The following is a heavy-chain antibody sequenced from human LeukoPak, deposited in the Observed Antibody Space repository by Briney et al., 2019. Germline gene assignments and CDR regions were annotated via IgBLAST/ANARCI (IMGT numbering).Heavy chain of an antibody. CDR3: AREGGAQELDEHEYYFDY. CDR2: INAGNGNT. CDR1: GYTFTSYA. D-gene: IGHD1-1*01. Sequence: ASVKVSCKASGYTFTSYAMHWVRQAPGQRLEWMGWINAGNGNTKYSQKFQGRVTMTRDTSTSTVYMELSCLRSEDTAVYYCAREGGAQELDEHEYYFDYWGQGTLVTVSS. V-gene: IGHV1-3*01. J-gene: IGHJ4*02.